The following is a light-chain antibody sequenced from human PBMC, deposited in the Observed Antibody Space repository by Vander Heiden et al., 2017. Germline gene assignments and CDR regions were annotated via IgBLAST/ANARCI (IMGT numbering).Light chain of an antibody. CDR3: MQGTHWPRVFS. CDR2: KVS. Sequence: DVVMTQSPLSLPVTLGQPASIPCRSNQSLVSSNGYTYLNWYQQRPGQSARRLLYKVSYRDSGVPDRFSGSGSGTDFTLEISRVEAEDAAVYYCMQGTHWPRVFSFGQGTKLEIK. CDR1: QSLVSSNGYTY. V-gene: IGKV2-30*01. J-gene: IGKJ2*03.